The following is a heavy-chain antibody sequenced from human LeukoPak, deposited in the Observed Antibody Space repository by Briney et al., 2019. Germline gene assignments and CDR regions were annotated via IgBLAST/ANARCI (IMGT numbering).Heavy chain of an antibody. Sequence: ASVKVSCKVSGYTLTELSMHWVRQAPGKGLEWMGGFDPEDGETIYAQKFQGRVTMTEDTSTDTAYMELSSLRSEDTAVYYCATDARCYYDSSGDYWGQGTLVTVSS. V-gene: IGHV1-24*01. D-gene: IGHD3-22*01. CDR2: FDPEDGET. CDR1: GYTLTELS. CDR3: ATDARCYYDSSGDY. J-gene: IGHJ4*02.